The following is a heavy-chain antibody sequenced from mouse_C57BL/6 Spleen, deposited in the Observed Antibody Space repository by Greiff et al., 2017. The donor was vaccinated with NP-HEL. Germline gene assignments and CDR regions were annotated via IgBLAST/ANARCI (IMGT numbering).Heavy chain of an antibody. CDR1: GYSFTGYY. D-gene: IGHD1-1*01. CDR2: INPSTGGT. J-gene: IGHJ3*01. V-gene: IGHV1-42*01. CDR3: APYYYGRAWFAY. Sequence: EVQLQQSGPELVKPGASVKISCKASGYSFTGYYMNWVKQSPEKSLEWIGEINPSTGGTTYNQKFKAKATLTVDKSSSTAYMQLKSLTSEDSAVYYCAPYYYGRAWFAYWGQGTLVTVSA.